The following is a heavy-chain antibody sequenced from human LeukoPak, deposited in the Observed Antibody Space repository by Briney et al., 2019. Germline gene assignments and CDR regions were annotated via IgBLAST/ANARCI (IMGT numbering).Heavy chain of an antibody. Sequence: GGSLRLSCAASGFTFSSYSMNWVRQAPGKGLEWVSSISSSSSTIYYADSVKGRFTISRDNAKNSLYLQMNSLRAEDTAVYYCAGEPRYCSSTSCYRHFDYWGQGTLVTVSS. V-gene: IGHV3-48*01. D-gene: IGHD2-2*02. CDR3: AGEPRYCSSTSCYRHFDY. J-gene: IGHJ4*02. CDR1: GFTFSSYS. CDR2: ISSSSSTI.